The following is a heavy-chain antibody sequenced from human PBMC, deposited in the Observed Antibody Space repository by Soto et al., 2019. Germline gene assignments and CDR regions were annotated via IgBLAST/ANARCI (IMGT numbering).Heavy chain of an antibody. Sequence: VQLVQSGAEVKKPGSSVKVSCKASGGTFSNYPFIWVRQAPGQGLDWMGGIIPIFGTTDYGQRFQGRVTITADDSTNTAYMELSSLRSDDTAVYYCALGLYCGGGCYSHFDYWGQGTLVTVSS. CDR3: ALGLYCGGGCYSHFDY. J-gene: IGHJ4*02. V-gene: IGHV1-69*01. D-gene: IGHD2-21*02. CDR2: IIPIFGTT. CDR1: GGTFSNYP.